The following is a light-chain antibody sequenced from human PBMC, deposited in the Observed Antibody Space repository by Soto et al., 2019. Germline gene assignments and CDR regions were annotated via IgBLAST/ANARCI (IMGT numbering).Light chain of an antibody. CDR1: SSDVGGYNY. J-gene: IGLJ1*01. CDR3: CSYTTSNTRQIV. V-gene: IGLV2-14*03. Sequence: QSALTQPASVSGSPGQSITISCTGTSSDVGGYNYVSWYQQHQGKAPKFMIYDVSSRPSGVSNRFSGSKSGNTASLTISGLQAEDEADYYCCSYTTSNTRQIVFGTGTKVTVL. CDR2: DVS.